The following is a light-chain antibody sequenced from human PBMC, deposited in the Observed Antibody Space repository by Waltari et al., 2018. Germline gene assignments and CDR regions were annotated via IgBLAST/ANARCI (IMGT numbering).Light chain of an antibody. V-gene: IGLV2-14*03. CDR2: DVR. Sequence: QSALTQPASVSGSPGQSITISCTGTSNDVGGYNYVSWYQQHPAKATNLMIYDVRNRPSGFSHRFSGSNAGNTAARTISGLQADDEADYYCSSYTGSSTLVFGGGTRLTVL. J-gene: IGLJ2*01. CDR3: SSYTGSSTLV. CDR1: SNDVGGYNY.